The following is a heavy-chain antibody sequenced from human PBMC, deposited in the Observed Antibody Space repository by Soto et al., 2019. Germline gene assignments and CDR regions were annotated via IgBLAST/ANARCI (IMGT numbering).Heavy chain of an antibody. Sequence: SVKGYYKASGYTFIDHYIRWRREALGQGIEWRVWLNPNGDRKKYAQKFQGRVTMTGDKSTSTVYMDLSGQRSDDTAVYFCARYLNPQYGPGSLHGFFDYWGQ. CDR1: GYTFIDHY. V-gene: IGHV1-2*02. CDR2: LNPNGDRK. J-gene: IGHJ4*01. D-gene: IGHD3-10*01. CDR3: ARYLNPQYGPGSLHGFFDY.